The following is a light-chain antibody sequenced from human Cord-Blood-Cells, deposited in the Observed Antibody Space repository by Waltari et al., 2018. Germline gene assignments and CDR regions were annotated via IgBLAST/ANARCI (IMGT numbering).Light chain of an antibody. V-gene: IGKV2-30*01. CDR1: QSLVYSDGNTY. CDR3: MQGTHWPPLP. Sequence: DVVMTQSPLSLPVTLGQPASISCRSSQSLVYSDGNTYLNWFQQRPGQSPRRLIYKVSNRDSGVPDRFSGSESGTDFTLKISRVEAEDVGVYYCMQGTHWPPLPFGGGTTVEIK. CDR2: KVS. J-gene: IGKJ4*01.